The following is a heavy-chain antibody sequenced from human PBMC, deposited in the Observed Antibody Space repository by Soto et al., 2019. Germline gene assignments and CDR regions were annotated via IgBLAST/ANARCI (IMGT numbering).Heavy chain of an antibody. J-gene: IGHJ4*02. CDR1: GFSLSTSGVA. CDR3: ARIFDFWSGYYFSY. D-gene: IGHD3-3*01. CDR2: IFWDDDK. V-gene: IGHV2-5*02. Sequence: GSGPTLVNPTQTLTLTCTFSGFSLSTSGVAVGWIRQAPRKAPEWLAFIFWDDDKRYSPSLENRLTIAKDTSKNQVVLTMTNVDPVDTATYYCARIFDFWSGYYFSYWGRGTLVTVSS.